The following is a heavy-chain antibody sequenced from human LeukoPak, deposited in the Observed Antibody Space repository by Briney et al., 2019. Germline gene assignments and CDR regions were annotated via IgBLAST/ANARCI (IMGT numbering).Heavy chain of an antibody. J-gene: IGHJ4*02. Sequence: EGSLRLSCAASGFTFSSYSMNWVRQAPGKGLEWVSSISSSSSYIYYADSVKARFTISRDNAKNSLYLQMNSLRAEDTAVYYCARDHDSSGYFTHDFDYWGQGTLVTVSS. V-gene: IGHV3-21*01. CDR3: ARDHDSSGYFTHDFDY. D-gene: IGHD3-22*01. CDR2: ISSSSSYI. CDR1: GFTFSSYS.